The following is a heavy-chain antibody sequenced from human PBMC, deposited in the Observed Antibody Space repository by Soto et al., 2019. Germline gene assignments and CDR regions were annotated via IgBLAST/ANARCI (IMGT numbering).Heavy chain of an antibody. CDR2: ISSSGSTI. D-gene: IGHD3-3*01. J-gene: IGHJ6*03. CDR1: GFTFSDYY. V-gene: IGHV3-11*01. Sequence: GGSLRLSCAASGFTFSDYYMSWIRQAPGKGLEWVSYISSSGSTIYYADSVKGRFTISRDNAKNSLYLQMNSLRAEDTAVYYCARMSYDFWSGYYTPYYYYYYMDVWGKGTTVTVSS. CDR3: ARMSYDFWSGYYTPYYYYYYMDV.